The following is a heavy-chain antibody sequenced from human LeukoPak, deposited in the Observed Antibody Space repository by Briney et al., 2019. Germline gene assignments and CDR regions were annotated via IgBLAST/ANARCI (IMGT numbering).Heavy chain of an antibody. V-gene: IGHV3-21*01. Sequence: GGSLRLSCAASGFTFSSYGMHWVRQAPGKGLEWVSSISSSSSYIYYADSVKGRFTISRDNAKNSLYLQMNSLRAEDTAVYYCARALHSGSYLNWFDPWGQGTLVTVSS. D-gene: IGHD1-26*01. CDR1: GFTFSSYG. J-gene: IGHJ5*02. CDR3: ARALHSGSYLNWFDP. CDR2: ISSSSSYI.